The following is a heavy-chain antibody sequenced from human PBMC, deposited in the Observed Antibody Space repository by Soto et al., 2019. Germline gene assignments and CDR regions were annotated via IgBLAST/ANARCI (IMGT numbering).Heavy chain of an antibody. CDR1: GDSIRSYY. CDR2: IYYSGST. V-gene: IGHV4-59*01. Sequence: TSHTLCVTWTVSGDSIRSYYWTWIRQPPGKGLELIGYIYYSGSTRYNPSLKSRVTISVDMSKNQFSLKLSSVIAADTAVYYCARAYGGFDNGLDVWGQG. D-gene: IGHD5-12*01. J-gene: IGHJ6*02. CDR3: ARAYGGFDNGLDV.